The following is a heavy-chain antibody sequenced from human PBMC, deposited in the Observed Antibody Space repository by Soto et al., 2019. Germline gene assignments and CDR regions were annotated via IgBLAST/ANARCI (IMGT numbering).Heavy chain of an antibody. CDR1: GGFISSYY. CDR3: ARSIHSSGYYFSNC. J-gene: IGHJ4*02. Sequence: SETLSLTCTVSGGFISSYYWSWIRQSPGKGLEWIGYTHHTGSTNYNPSLKSRVTMSLDTSRNQFSLKLYSVTAADTAVYYCARSIHSSGYYFSNCWGQGTLVTVYS. CDR2: THHTGST. V-gene: IGHV4-59*01. D-gene: IGHD3-22*01.